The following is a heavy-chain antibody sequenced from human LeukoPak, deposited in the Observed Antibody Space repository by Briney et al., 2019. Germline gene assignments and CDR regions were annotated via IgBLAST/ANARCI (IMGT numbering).Heavy chain of an antibody. CDR3: ARDGGGQYPWFDP. J-gene: IGHJ5*02. Sequence: ASVKVSCKASGYTFTGYYMHWVRQAPGQGLEWMGWINPNSGGTNYAQKFQGRVTMTRDTSISTAYMELSRLRSDDTAVYYCARDGGGQYPWFDPWGQGTLVTVSS. CDR2: INPNSGGT. D-gene: IGHD1-26*01. V-gene: IGHV1-2*02. CDR1: GYTFTGYY.